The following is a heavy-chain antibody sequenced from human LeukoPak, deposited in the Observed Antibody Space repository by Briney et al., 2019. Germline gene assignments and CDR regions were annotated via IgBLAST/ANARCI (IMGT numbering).Heavy chain of an antibody. D-gene: IGHD6-6*01. J-gene: IGHJ3*02. CDR2: ISWNSGSI. V-gene: IGHV3-9*03. Sequence: GGSLRLSCAASGFTFDDYAMHWVRQAPGKGLEWVSGISWNSGSIGYADSVKGRFTISRDNAKNSLYLQMNSLRAEDMALYYCAKAGYSSSSFAFDIWGQGTMVTVSS. CDR3: AKAGYSSSSFAFDI. CDR1: GFTFDDYA.